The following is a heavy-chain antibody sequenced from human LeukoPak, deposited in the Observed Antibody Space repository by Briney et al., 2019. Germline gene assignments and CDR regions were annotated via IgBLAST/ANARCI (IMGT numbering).Heavy chain of an antibody. Sequence: PSETLSLTCAVYGGSFSGYYWSWIRQPPGKGLEWIGEINHSGSTNYNPSLKSRVTISVDTSKNQFSLKLSSVTAADTAVYYCARRSYDGSGYYYVGYWGQGTLVTVSS. CDR3: ARRSYDGSGYYYVGY. V-gene: IGHV4-34*01. CDR1: GGSFSGYY. J-gene: IGHJ4*02. D-gene: IGHD3-22*01. CDR2: INHSGST.